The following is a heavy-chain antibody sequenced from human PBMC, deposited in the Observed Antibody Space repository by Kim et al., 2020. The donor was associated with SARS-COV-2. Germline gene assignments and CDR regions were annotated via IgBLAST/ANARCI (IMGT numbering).Heavy chain of an antibody. CDR3: ADDSTGY. V-gene: IGHV4-59*01. CDR1: GGSISSYY. CDR2: IYYSGST. Sequence: SETLSLTCTVSGGSISSYYWSWIRQPPGKGLEWIGYIYYSGSTNYNPSLKSRVTISVDTSKNQFSLKLSSVTAADTAVYYCADDSTGYWGQGTLVTVSS. J-gene: IGHJ4*02. D-gene: IGHD2-15*01.